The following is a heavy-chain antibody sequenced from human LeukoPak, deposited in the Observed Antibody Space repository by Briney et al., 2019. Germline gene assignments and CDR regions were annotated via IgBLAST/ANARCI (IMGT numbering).Heavy chain of an antibody. CDR3: ARDEGQLGPADY. J-gene: IGHJ4*02. V-gene: IGHV4-34*01. D-gene: IGHD6-6*01. Sequence: PSETLSLTCAVYGGSFSGYYWSWIRQPPGKGLEWIGEINHSGSTNYNPSLKSRVTISVDTSKNQFSLKLSSVTAADTAVYYCARDEGQLGPADYWGQGTLVTVS. CDR2: INHSGST. CDR1: GGSFSGYY.